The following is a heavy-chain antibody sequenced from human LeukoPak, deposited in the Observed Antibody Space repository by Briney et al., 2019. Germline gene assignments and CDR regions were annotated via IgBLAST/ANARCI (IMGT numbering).Heavy chain of an antibody. V-gene: IGHV1-18*01. Sequence: ASVKVSCKASGYTFTSYGISWVRQAPGQGLEWMGWISAYNGNTNYAQKLQGRVTMTTDTSTSTAYMELRSLRSDDTAVYYCARDLGDILTGLVYYFDYWGQGTLVTVSS. D-gene: IGHD3-9*01. CDR2: ISAYNGNT. J-gene: IGHJ4*02. CDR1: GYTFTSYG. CDR3: ARDLGDILTGLVYYFDY.